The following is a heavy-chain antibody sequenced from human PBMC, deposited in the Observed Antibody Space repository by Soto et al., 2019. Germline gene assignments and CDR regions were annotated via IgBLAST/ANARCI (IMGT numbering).Heavy chain of an antibody. Sequence: GGSLRLSCAASGFTFSSYAMHWVRQAPGKGLEWVAVISYDGSNKYYADSVKGRFTISRDNSKNTLYLQMNSLRAEDTAVYYCARSIAAAGLDIDYWGQGTLVTVSS. D-gene: IGHD6-13*01. V-gene: IGHV3-30-3*01. CDR3: ARSIAAAGLDIDY. CDR1: GFTFSSYA. J-gene: IGHJ4*02. CDR2: ISYDGSNK.